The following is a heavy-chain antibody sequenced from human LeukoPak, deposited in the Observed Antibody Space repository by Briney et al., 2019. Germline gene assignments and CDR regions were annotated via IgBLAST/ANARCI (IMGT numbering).Heavy chain of an antibody. Sequence: GGSLRLSCEASGFTFSNYSMNWVRQAPGKGLEWVSYIRSSSSTIYYADSVKGRFTISRDNAKNSLYLQMNSLRAEDTAVYYCARDFSRTVTYFDYWGQGTLVTVSS. D-gene: IGHD4-11*01. CDR1: GFTFSNYS. J-gene: IGHJ4*02. V-gene: IGHV3-48*01. CDR2: IRSSSSTI. CDR3: ARDFSRTVTYFDY.